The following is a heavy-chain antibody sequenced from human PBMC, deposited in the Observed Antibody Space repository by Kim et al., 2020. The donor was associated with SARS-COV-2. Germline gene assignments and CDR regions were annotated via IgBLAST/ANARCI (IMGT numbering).Heavy chain of an antibody. CDR1: GFTFDVFA. V-gene: IGHV3-43*02. Sequence: GGSLRLSCAASGFTFDVFAMHWVRQRPGKGLEWVSLISADGGSSYYADSVKGRFVVSRDNSKDSLYLQMNSLTPEDTALYFCAKKRGDSRGYYYWFDPWG. D-gene: IGHD3-22*01. CDR3: AKKRGDSRGYYYWFDP. J-gene: IGHJ5*02. CDR2: ISADGGSS.